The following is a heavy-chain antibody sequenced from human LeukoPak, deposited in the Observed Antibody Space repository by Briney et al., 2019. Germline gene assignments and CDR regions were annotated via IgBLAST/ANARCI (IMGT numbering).Heavy chain of an antibody. J-gene: IGHJ4*02. V-gene: IGHV4-59*12. CDR3: ARRRYLGAQWLGIDY. CDR1: GGSISSYY. CDR2: IYYSGST. D-gene: IGHD6-19*01. Sequence: SETLSLTCTVSGGSISSYYWSWIRQPPGKGLEWIGYIYYSGSTNYNPSLKSRVTISVDMSKNQFSLRLSSVTAADTAVYYCARRRYLGAQWLGIDYWGQGTLVTVSS.